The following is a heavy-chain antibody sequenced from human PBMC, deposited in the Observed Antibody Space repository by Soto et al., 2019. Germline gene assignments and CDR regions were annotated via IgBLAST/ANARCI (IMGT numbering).Heavy chain of an antibody. CDR2: INADNGNA. J-gene: IGHJ4*02. V-gene: IGHV1-3*01. D-gene: IGHD5-18*01. Sequence: ASVKVSCKASGYTFTSYAMHWVRQAPGQRLEWMGWINADNGNAKYSQKFQGRVTMTTDTSTSTAYMELRSLRSDDTAVYYCAPHTLDTGMHSGYWRQGTLVTVS. CDR1: GYTFTSYA. CDR3: APHTLDTGMHSGY.